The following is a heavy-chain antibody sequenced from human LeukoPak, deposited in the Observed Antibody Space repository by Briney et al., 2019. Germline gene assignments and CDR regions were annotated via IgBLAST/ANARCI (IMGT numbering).Heavy chain of an antibody. CDR2: IYYSGNT. CDR1: GGSISSGGYY. V-gene: IGHV4-31*03. CDR3: ARRSSSSWNIFDY. D-gene: IGHD6-13*01. J-gene: IGHJ4*02. Sequence: PSQTLSLTCTVSGGSISSGGYYWSWIRQHPGKGLEWIGYIYYSGNTYYNPSLKSRVIISIDTSKNQFSLKLSSVTAADTAVYYCARRSSSSWNIFDYWGQGTLVTVSS.